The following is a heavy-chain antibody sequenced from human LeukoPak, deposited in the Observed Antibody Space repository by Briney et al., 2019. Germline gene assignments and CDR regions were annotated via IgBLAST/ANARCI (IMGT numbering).Heavy chain of an antibody. D-gene: IGHD2-2*02. J-gene: IGHJ4*02. CDR1: GFTFSSYG. CDR3: ARYCSSTDCYRGDY. Sequence: TGGFLRLSCAASGFTFSSYGMHWVRQAPGKGLEWVAFIRYDGSENYYADSVRGRFTLSRDNSKNTVYLQMNSLRVEDTALYYCARYCSSTDCYRGDYWGQGTLVTVSS. V-gene: IGHV3-30*02. CDR2: IRYDGSEN.